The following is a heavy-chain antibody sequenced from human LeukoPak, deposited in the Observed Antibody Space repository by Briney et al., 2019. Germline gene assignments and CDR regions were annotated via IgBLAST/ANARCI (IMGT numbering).Heavy chain of an antibody. CDR3: AKASHFDY. CDR1: GFTFSSYG. CDR2: ISYDGSNK. Sequence: GRSLRLSCAASGFTFSSYGMHWVRQAPGKGLEWVAVISYDGSNKYYADSVKGRFTISRDNSKNTLYLQMNSLRAEDTAVYYCAKASHFDYWGQGTLVTVSS. V-gene: IGHV3-30*18. J-gene: IGHJ4*02.